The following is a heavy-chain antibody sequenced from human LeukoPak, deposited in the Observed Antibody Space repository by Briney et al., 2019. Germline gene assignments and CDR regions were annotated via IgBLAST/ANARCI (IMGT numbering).Heavy chain of an antibody. CDR1: GFTFSSYG. D-gene: IGHD3-22*01. V-gene: IGHV3-30*02. CDR3: ASDTGFYESSGYYPFDF. J-gene: IGHJ4*02. CDR2: IRYDGSNK. Sequence: GGSLRLSCAASGFTFSSYGMHWVRQAPGKGLGWVAFIRYDGSNKYYADSVKGRFTISRDNSKNTLSLQMNSLRTEDTAVYYCASDTGFYESSGYYPFDFWGQGTLVTISS.